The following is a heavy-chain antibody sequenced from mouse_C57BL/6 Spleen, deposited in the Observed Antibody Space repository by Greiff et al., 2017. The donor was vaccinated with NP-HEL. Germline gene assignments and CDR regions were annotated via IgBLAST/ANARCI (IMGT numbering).Heavy chain of an antibody. V-gene: IGHV1-82*01. Sequence: QVQLQQSGPELVKPGASVKISCKASGYAFSSSWMNWVKQRPGKGLEWIGRIYPGDGDTNYNGKFKGKATLTADKSSSTAYMQLSSLTSEDSEVYFCAREETGYYFGCWGQGTTLTVSS. CDR1: GYAFSSSW. CDR2: IYPGDGDT. J-gene: IGHJ2*01. CDR3: AREETGYYFGC.